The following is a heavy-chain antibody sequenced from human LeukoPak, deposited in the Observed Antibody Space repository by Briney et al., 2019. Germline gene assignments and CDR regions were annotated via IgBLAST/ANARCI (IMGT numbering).Heavy chain of an antibody. CDR2: IYSGGST. Sequence: GGSLRLSCAASGFTFSSYAMSWVRQAPGKGLEWVSVIYSGGSTYYADSVKGRFTISRDNSKNTLYLQMNSLRAEDTAVYYCARGILVYYYGMDVWGQGTTVTVSS. V-gene: IGHV3-53*01. D-gene: IGHD1-26*01. CDR3: ARGILVYYYGMDV. CDR1: GFTFSSYA. J-gene: IGHJ6*02.